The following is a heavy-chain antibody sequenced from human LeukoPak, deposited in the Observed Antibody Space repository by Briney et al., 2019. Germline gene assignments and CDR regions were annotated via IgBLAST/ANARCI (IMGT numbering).Heavy chain of an antibody. D-gene: IGHD6-19*01. V-gene: IGHV7-4-1*01. J-gene: IGHJ4*02. CDR3: VRARRGTVAGLDF. Sequence: GASVKVSCKTSGYTFKDYVINWVRQAPGQALQWMGWINTNTGDPTYAPDFKGRFSFSLDSSLTTTYLQISSLKADDTAVFYCVRARRGTVAGLDFWGQGTLVTVSS. CDR2: INTNTGDP. CDR1: GYTFKDYV.